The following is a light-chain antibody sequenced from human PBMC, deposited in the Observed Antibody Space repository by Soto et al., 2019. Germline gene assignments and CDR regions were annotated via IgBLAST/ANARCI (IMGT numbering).Light chain of an antibody. CDR3: QQSQTYPYT. CDR2: EAS. J-gene: IGKJ2*01. CDR1: ESISIW. Sequence: IQMTQSPSTLSASVGDRVTITCRASESISIWLAWYQQKPGKAPKLLIYEASTLQSGVPSRFSGGVSGTQFTLTISSLQPDDLATYYCQQSQTYPYTFGQGTKLEI. V-gene: IGKV1-5*03.